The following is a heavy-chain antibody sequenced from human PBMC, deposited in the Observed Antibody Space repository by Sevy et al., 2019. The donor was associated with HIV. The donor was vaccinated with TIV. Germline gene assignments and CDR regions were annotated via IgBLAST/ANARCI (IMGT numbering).Heavy chain of an antibody. D-gene: IGHD6-19*01. CDR1: GYTLTELS. V-gene: IGHV1-24*01. CDR3: ATNSPGDSSGWYLSREV. J-gene: IGHJ4*02. CDR2: FDPEDGET. Sequence: ASVKVSCKVSGYTLTELSMHWVRQAPGKGLEWMGGFDPEDGETIYAQKFQGRVTMTEDTSTDTAYMELSSLRSEDTAVDYCATNSPGDSSGWYLSREVWGQGTLVTVSS.